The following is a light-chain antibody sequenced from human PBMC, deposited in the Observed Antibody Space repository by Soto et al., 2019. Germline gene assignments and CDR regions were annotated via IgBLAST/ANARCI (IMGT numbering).Light chain of an antibody. CDR3: QHYSSQT. V-gene: IGKV3-11*01. Sequence: ESVLIQTPATLSLSPGERVTLSCRASQSVGSYLAWYQHKPGQAPRLLISDASNRATGIPASLSGSGSGTDFTLTISRLEPEDSALDFCQHYSSQTFGQGTKVDNK. J-gene: IGKJ1*01. CDR2: DAS. CDR1: QSVGSY.